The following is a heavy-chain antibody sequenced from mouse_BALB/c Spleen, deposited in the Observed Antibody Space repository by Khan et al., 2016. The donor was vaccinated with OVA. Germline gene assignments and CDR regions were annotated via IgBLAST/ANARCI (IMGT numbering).Heavy chain of an antibody. CDR3: TRHGDVAWFTY. CDR1: GYSFTSYY. J-gene: IGHJ3*01. D-gene: IGHD2-13*01. V-gene: IGHV1-31*01. CDR2: IDPFSGGT. Sequence: EVQLQQSGPELMKPGASVKISCKASGYSFTSYYIHWLMQSPGKSLEWIGYIDPFSGGTPYNQKFKGKATLTVDKSSSTAYINLSNLTSEDSAVYYCTRHGDVAWFTYWGQGTLVTVSA.